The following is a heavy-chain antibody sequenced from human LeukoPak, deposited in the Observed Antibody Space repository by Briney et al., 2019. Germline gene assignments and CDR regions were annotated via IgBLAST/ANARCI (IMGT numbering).Heavy chain of an antibody. CDR3: AKDRERTTFYY. CDR1: GFTFSNYD. V-gene: IGHV3-30*18. J-gene: IGHJ4*02. Sequence: GGSLRLSCAASGFTFSNYDMQWVRQAPGKGLEWVAVISYDGSNKYYADSVKGRFTISRDNSKNTVYLQMNSLRAEDTAVYYCAKDRERTTFYYWGQGTLVTVSS. D-gene: IGHD1-7*01. CDR2: ISYDGSNK.